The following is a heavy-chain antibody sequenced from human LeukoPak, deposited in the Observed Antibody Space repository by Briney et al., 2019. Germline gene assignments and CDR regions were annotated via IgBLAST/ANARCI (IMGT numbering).Heavy chain of an antibody. D-gene: IGHD1-1*01. V-gene: IGHV1-18*01. CDR1: GYTFTTYG. CDR2: VSGNNGNT. CDR3: ARDFYHTVTNWYDVFDV. Sequence: GASVKVSCKASGYTFTTYGISWVRQAPGQGLEWIGWVSGNNGNTNYAQKLQGRVTMTTDTSTNTAYMELRSLRSDDTAVYYCARDFYHTVTNWYDVFDVWGQGTMVTVSS. J-gene: IGHJ3*01.